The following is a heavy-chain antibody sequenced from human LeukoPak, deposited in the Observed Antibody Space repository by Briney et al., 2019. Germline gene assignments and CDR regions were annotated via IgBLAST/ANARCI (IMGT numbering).Heavy chain of an antibody. D-gene: IGHD2-15*01. CDR3: ARVPTYCSGENCYETPDY. J-gene: IGHJ4*02. V-gene: IGHV7-4-1*02. Sequence: ASVKVSCKASGYTFINYTFNWVRQAPGQGLEWMGWINTNTGNPTYAQGFTGRFVFSLDTSVSTTFLQITSLKAEDTAVYYCARVPTYCSGENCYETPDYWGQGTLVTVSS. CDR1: GYTFINYT. CDR2: INTNTGNP.